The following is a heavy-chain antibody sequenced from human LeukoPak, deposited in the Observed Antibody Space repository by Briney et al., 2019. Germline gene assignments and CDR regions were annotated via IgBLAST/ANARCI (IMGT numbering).Heavy chain of an antibody. D-gene: IGHD2-2*01. CDR3: ARDGDSSTSEDYYYYYYMDV. J-gene: IGHJ6*03. CDR2: ISYDGSNK. Sequence: GSLRLSFAASGFPFSSYAMHWVRQAPGKGLEWVAVISYDGSNKYYADSVKGRFTISRDNSKNMLYLQMSSLRAEDTAVYYCARDGDSSTSEDYYYYYYMDVWGKGTTVTVSS. CDR1: GFPFSSYA. V-gene: IGHV3-30*04.